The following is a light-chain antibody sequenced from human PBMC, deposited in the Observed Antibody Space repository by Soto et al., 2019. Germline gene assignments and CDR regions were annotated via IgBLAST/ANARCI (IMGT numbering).Light chain of an antibody. J-gene: IGLJ1*01. Sequence: QSALTQPASVSGPPGQSIAISCTGATSNVGDYNLVSWYQQHPGKAPKLMIYDVSNRPSGISDRFSASKSGNTASLTISGLQAEDEADYYCSSYTSSNTLYIFGTGTKLTVL. V-gene: IGLV2-14*01. CDR1: TSNVGDYNL. CDR2: DVS. CDR3: SSYTSSNTLYI.